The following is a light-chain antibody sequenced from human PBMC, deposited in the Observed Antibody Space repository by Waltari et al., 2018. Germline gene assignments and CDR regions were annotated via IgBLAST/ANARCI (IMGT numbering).Light chain of an antibody. J-gene: IGLJ3*02. CDR3: SSYTSSSTLV. CDR1: SSDVGGYNY. Sequence: QSALTQPASVSGSPGQSLTISCTGTSSDVGGYNYVSWYQQHPGKAPKLMIYDVSTRPSGFSIRFSGSKSGNTASLTISGLQAEDEADYYCSSYTSSSTLVFGGGTKLTVL. CDR2: DVS. V-gene: IGLV2-14*01.